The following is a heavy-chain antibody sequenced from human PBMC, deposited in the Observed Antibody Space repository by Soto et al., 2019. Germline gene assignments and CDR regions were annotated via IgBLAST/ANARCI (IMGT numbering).Heavy chain of an antibody. D-gene: IGHD6-19*01. CDR2: ISAYNGNT. V-gene: IGHV1-18*01. CDR3: ARVGYSSGWYLENYYGMDV. J-gene: IGHJ6*02. CDR1: GYTFTSYG. Sequence: ASVKVSCKASGYTFTSYGISWVRQAPGQGLEWMGWISAYNGNTNYAQKLQGRVTMTTDTSTSTAYMELRSLRSDDTAVYYCARVGYSSGWYLENYYGMDVWGQGTTVTV.